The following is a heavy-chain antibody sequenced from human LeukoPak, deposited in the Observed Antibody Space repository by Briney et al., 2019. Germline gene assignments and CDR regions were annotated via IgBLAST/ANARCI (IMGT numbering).Heavy chain of an antibody. J-gene: IGHJ5*02. CDR1: GGSISSGSYY. Sequence: PSETLSLTCTVSGGSISSGSYYWSWIRQPAGKGLEWIGRIYTSGSTNYNPSLKSRVTMSVDTSKNQFSLKLSSVTAADTAVYYCARDHIVVVPAATLNWFDPWGQGTLVTVSS. V-gene: IGHV4-61*02. D-gene: IGHD2-2*01. CDR3: ARDHIVVVPAATLNWFDP. CDR2: IYTSGST.